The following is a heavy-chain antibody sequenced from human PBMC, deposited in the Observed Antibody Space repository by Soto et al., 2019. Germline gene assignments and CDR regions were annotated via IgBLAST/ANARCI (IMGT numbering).Heavy chain of an antibody. CDR3: AGGTGWVFNS. J-gene: IGHJ4*02. V-gene: IGHV3-7*05. D-gene: IGHD6-19*01. CDR1: GFTLSSYW. CDR2: IKQDGSVK. Sequence: EMQLVESGGDVVQPGGSLRLSCAGSGFTLSSYWMTWVRQAPGRGLEWVAIIKQDGSVKHYADSVKGRFSVSRDNAKNSLYLQMDSLRGDDTAVYYCAGGTGWVFNSWGQGTLVTVSS.